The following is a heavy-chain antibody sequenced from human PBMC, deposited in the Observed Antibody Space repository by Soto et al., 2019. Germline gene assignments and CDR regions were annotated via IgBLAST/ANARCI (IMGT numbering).Heavy chain of an antibody. Sequence: QVQLVQSGAEVKKPGSSVKVSCKASGGIFSTYAISWLRQAPGQGLEWMGGIIPIFGTPNYAQRFQGRVTIIADESTSTAYMELSRLSSEDTAVYYCARDRDDYGSGNYYNRIDFWGQGTLVTVSS. CDR3: ARDRDDYGSGNYYNRIDF. V-gene: IGHV1-69*01. D-gene: IGHD3-10*01. CDR2: IIPIFGTP. J-gene: IGHJ4*02. CDR1: GGIFSTYA.